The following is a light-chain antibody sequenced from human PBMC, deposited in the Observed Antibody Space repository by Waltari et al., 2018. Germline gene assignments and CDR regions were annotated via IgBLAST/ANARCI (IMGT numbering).Light chain of an antibody. Sequence: EIVLTQSPGTLSLSPGERATLSCRASQSVSSNYLAWYQQRPGQAPRLLIHGSSSRATGIPDRFSGSGSGTDFTLTISRLEPEYFAVYYCQQYGRSWNTFGQGTKLEIK. V-gene: IGKV3-20*01. J-gene: IGKJ2*01. CDR2: GSS. CDR1: QSVSSNY. CDR3: QQYGRSWNT.